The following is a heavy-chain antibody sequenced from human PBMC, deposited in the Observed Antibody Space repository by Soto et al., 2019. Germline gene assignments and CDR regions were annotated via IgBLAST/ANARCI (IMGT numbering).Heavy chain of an antibody. V-gene: IGHV4-34*01. CDR1: GGSFSGYY. J-gene: IGHJ6*02. CDR2: INHSGST. Sequence: SETLSLTCAVYGGSFSGYYWSWIRQPPGKGLEWIGEINHSGSTNYNPSLKSRVTISVDTSKNQFSLKLSSVTAADTAVYYCAKRSSWPYYYYYGMDVWGQGTTVTV. CDR3: AKRSSWPYYYYYGMDV. D-gene: IGHD6-13*01.